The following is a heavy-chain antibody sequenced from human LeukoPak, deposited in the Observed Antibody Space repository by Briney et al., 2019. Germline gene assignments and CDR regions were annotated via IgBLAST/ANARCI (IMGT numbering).Heavy chain of an antibody. V-gene: IGHV1-24*01. CDR2: FDPDDGET. D-gene: IGHD2-2*01. J-gene: IGHJ4*02. CDR1: GYSLTELS. Sequence: GASVKVSCKVSGYSLTELSMNWVRQAPGKGLEWMGGFDPDDGETPLFAQKFQGRVSMTEDTSTDTAYMELSSLSSEDTAAYYCATGTIYCSSCSGDYWGQGTLVTVSS. CDR3: ATGTIYCSSCSGDY.